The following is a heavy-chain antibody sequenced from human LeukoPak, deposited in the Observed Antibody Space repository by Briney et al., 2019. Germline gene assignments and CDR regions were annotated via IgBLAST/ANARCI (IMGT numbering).Heavy chain of an antibody. V-gene: IGHV4-34*01. CDR1: GGSFSGYY. D-gene: IGHD6-13*01. CDR2: INHSGST. CDR3: ARGLSSRWTRCYFMDV. J-gene: IGHJ6*03. Sequence: SETLSLTCAVYGGSFSGYYWSWIRQPPRKGLEWIGEINHSGSTNYNPSLKSRVTISVDTSKNQFSLKVSSVSAADTAVYYCARGLSSRWTRCYFMDVWGKGTTVTVSS.